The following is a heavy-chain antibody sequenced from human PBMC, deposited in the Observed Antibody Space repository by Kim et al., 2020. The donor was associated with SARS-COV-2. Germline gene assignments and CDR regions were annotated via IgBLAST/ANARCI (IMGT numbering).Heavy chain of an antibody. V-gene: IGHV3-23*01. D-gene: IGHD1-26*01. J-gene: IGHJ5*02. CDR2: ISGSGGST. CDR1: GFTFSSYA. CDR3: AKKAASGSYPRNWFDP. Sequence: GGSLRLSCAASGFTFSSYAMSWVRQAAGEGLEWVSAISGSGGSTYYADSVKGRFTISRDNSKTTLYLQMNSLRSGETAVYYCAKKAASGSYPRNWFDPWGQGTLVTVSS.